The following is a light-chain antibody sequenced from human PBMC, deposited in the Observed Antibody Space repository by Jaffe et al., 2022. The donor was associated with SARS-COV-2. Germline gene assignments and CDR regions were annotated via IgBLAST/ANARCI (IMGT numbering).Light chain of an antibody. Sequence: DIQMTQSPSTLSASVGDRVTITCRSSQSINNWLAWYQQKPGKAPKLLIFKASTLQNGVPSRFSGSGSGTEFSLTIKSLQPDDVGTYYCQQYNTYWRLTFGGGTKVQIK. V-gene: IGKV1-5*03. CDR2: KAS. J-gene: IGKJ4*01. CDR1: QSINNW. CDR3: QQYNTYWRLT.